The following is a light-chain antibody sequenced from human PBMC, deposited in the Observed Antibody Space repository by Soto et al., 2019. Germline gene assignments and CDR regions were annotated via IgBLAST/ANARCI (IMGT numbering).Light chain of an antibody. CDR2: EVN. CDR1: SSDVGYYNY. Sequence: QSALTQPSSASGSPGQSLTISCTGTSSDVGYYNYVSWYQQHPGKAPKLLIFEVNRRPSGVPGRFSGSKSGNTASLTVSGLQAEDLTDSYCSEYSGDGKGVVGPGTKVTVL. CDR3: SEYSGDGKGV. J-gene: IGLJ1*01. V-gene: IGLV2-8*01.